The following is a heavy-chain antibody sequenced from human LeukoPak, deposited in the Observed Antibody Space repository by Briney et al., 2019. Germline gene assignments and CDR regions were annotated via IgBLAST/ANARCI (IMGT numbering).Heavy chain of an antibody. V-gene: IGHV4-61*01. J-gene: IGHJ4*02. Sequence: SETLSLTCTVSGGSVSSGSYYWSWIRQPPGKGLEWIGYIYYSGSTNYNPSLKSRVTISVDTSKNQFSLQLSSVTAADTAVYYCAGGGAYSSSWYVYFDYWGQGTLVTVSS. D-gene: IGHD6-13*01. CDR1: GGSVSSGSYY. CDR3: AGGGAYSSSWYVYFDY. CDR2: IYYSGST.